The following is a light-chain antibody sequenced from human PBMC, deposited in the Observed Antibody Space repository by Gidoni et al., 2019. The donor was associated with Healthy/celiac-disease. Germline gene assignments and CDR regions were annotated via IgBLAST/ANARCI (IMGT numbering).Light chain of an antibody. V-gene: IGKV4-1*01. CDR1: QSVLYSSNNKNY. J-gene: IGKJ4*01. CDR3: QQYDSTPA. CDR2: WAS. Sequence: DIVMTQSPDSLTVSLGERATINCKSSQSVLYSSNNKNYLAWYQQKPGQPPKLLIYWASTRESGVPDRFSGSGSGKDFTLTISSLQAEDGAVYYCQQYDSTPAFGGGTKVEIK.